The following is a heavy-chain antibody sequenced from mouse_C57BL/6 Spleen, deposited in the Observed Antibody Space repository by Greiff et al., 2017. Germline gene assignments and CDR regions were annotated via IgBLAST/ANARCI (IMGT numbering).Heavy chain of an antibody. Sequence: EVKLQESGGGLVKPGGSLKLSCAASGFTFSDYGMHWVRQAPEKGLEWVAYISSGSSTIYYADTVKGRITISRDNAKNTLFLQMTSLRSEDTAMYYCARVRRPGAMDYWGQGTSVTVSS. V-gene: IGHV5-17*01. CDR2: ISSGSSTI. J-gene: IGHJ4*01. D-gene: IGHD2-14*01. CDR1: GFTFSDYG. CDR3: ARVRRPGAMDY.